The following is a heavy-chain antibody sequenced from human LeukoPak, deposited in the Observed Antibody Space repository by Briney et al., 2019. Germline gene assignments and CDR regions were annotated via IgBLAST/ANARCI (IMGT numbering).Heavy chain of an antibody. CDR3: AIFQGGGFFVY. D-gene: IGHD3-16*01. CDR2: INPSGGST. V-gene: IGHV1-46*01. J-gene: IGHJ4*02. CDR1: GYIFTSYY. Sequence: ASVKVSCKASGYIFTSYYMHWVRQAPGQGLEWMGIINPSGGSTSYAQKFQDRVTMTRDTSTSTVYMELSSLRSEDTAVYFCAIFQGGGFFVYWGQGTLVTVSS.